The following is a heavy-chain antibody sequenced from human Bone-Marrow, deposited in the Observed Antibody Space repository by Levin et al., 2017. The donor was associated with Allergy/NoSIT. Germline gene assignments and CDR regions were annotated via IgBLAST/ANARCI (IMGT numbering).Heavy chain of an antibody. CDR3: ARDPGGFYDILTESFHYYNYIDV. J-gene: IGHJ6*03. Sequence: SETLSLTCAVSGGSINRGDYFWNWIRQPAGKGLEWIGRIYTTGDTNYNPSLKSRLTISIDRSKNHFSLELSSVTATDTAVYFCARDPGGFYDILTESFHYYNYIDVWGKGTTVTVSS. CDR1: GGSINRGDYF. D-gene: IGHD3-9*01. V-gene: IGHV4-61*02. CDR2: IYTTGDT.